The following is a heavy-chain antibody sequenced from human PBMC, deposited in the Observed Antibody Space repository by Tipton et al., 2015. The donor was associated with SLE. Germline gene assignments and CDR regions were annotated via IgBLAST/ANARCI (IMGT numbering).Heavy chain of an antibody. CDR2: IRYDGSNK. CDR3: AKDSGSYYYGMDV. J-gene: IGHJ6*02. V-gene: IGHV3-30*02. D-gene: IGHD1-26*01. CDR1: GFTFSSYG. Sequence: SLRLSCAASGFTFSSYGVHWVRQAPGKGLEWVAFIRYDGSNKYYADSVKGRFTISRDNSKNTLYLQMNSLRAEDTAVYYCAKDSGSYYYGMDVWGQGTTVTVSS.